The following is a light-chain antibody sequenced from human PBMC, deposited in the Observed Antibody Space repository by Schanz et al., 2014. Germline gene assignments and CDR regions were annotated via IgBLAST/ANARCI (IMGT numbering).Light chain of an antibody. V-gene: IGKV1-5*01. CDR2: DAS. Sequence: DIQMTQSPSTLSASVGDTVTITCRASQSISTWLAWYQQKPGKAPRLLIYDASSLESGVPSRFSGSGSGTEFTLTIRSLQPDDFATYYCQQYNSYGWTFGQGTKVEIK. CDR1: QSISTW. J-gene: IGKJ1*01. CDR3: QQYNSYGWT.